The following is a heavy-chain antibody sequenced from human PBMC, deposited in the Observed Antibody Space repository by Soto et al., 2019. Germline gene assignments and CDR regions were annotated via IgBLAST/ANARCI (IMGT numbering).Heavy chain of an antibody. CDR2: VYYSGNT. CDR3: ANLPWADYGGIFDP. V-gene: IGHV4-59*01. Sequence: SETLSLTCTVPRGSLDSYYWSCTLQPPGKGLEWIGYVYYSGNTNYNPSLKSRVTISVDTSKNQFSLKLGSVTAADTAVYYCANLPWADYGGIFDPWSQGTSVIVSA. D-gene: IGHD4-17*01. J-gene: IGHJ5*02. CDR1: RGSLDSYY.